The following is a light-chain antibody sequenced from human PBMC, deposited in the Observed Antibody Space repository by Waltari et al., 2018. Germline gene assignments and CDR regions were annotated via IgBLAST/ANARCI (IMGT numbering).Light chain of an antibody. Sequence: QSALTQPASVSGSPGQSITISCTGTSSDVGGYNYVSWYQQHPGKAPKLMIFDVSNRPSGVSNRVSGSKSVNTASLTISGLQAEDEADYYCSSYISSSTLEVFGGGTRLTVL. CDR3: SSYISSSTLEV. V-gene: IGLV2-14*03. CDR2: DVS. J-gene: IGLJ3*02. CDR1: SSDVGGYNY.